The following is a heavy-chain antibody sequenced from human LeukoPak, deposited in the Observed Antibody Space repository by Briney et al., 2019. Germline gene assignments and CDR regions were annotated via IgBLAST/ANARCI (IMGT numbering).Heavy chain of an antibody. CDR3: ARGHYSYYGMDV. CDR2: INHSGST. V-gene: IGHV4-34*01. Sequence: PSETLSLTCAVYGGSFSGYYWSWIRQPPGKGLEWIGEINHSGSTNYNPSLKSRVTISVDTSKNQFSLKLSSVTAADTAVYYCARGHYSYYGMDVWGQGTTVNVA. J-gene: IGHJ6*02. CDR1: GGSFSGYY.